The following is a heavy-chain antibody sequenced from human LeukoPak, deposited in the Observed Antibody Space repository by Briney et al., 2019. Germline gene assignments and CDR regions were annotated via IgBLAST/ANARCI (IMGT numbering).Heavy chain of an antibody. CDR2: IYPGGPDT. J-gene: IGHJ6*02. CDR3: ARQRYCSSGSCRGMDV. D-gene: IGHD2-15*01. V-gene: IGHV5-51*01. Sequence: GESLKISCKGSGYSFTTYWIGWVRQMPGKGLEWMGIIYPGGPDTRYSPSFQGQVTISADKSISTAYLQWSSLKASDTAMYYCARQRYCSSGSCRGMDVWGQGTTVTVSS. CDR1: GYSFTTYW.